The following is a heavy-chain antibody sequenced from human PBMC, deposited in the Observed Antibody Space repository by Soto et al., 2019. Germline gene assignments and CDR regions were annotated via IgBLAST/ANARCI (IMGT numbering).Heavy chain of an antibody. J-gene: IGHJ4*02. CDR1: GFTFSSYG. CDR3: ARDLSGTIDY. Sequence: QVHLVESGGGVVQPGRSLRLSCAASGFTFSSYGMHWVRQAPGNGLEWVARIWHDGRNQYYADSVKGRFTISRDISQNTLFLQMNSLRAEDTAVYYCARDLSGTIDYWGQGALVTVSS. V-gene: IGHV3-33*01. D-gene: IGHD1-7*01. CDR2: IWHDGRNQ.